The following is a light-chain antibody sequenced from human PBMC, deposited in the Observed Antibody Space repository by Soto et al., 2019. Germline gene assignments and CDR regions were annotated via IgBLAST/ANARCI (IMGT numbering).Light chain of an antibody. CDR3: QQYGSSWT. Sequence: EIVLTQSPGTLSLSPGERATLSCRASQSVSSTYLAWYQQKPGQAPRLLIYGASSRATGIPDRLSGSGSGTDFILTISRLEREDIAMYYCQQYGSSWTFGQGTKVEIK. V-gene: IGKV3-20*01. CDR2: GAS. CDR1: QSVSSTY. J-gene: IGKJ1*01.